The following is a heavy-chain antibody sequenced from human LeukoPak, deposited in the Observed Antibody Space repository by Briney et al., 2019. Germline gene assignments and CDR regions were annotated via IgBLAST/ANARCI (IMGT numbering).Heavy chain of an antibody. J-gene: IGHJ3*02. V-gene: IGHV3-7*01. CDR1: GFTFSSYW. D-gene: IGHD2-15*01. Sequence: GGSLRLSCAASGFTFSSYWMSWVRQAPGKGLEWVANIKQDGSEKYYVDSVKGRFTISRDNAKNSLYLQMNSLRAEDTAVYYCARGPGYCSGGSCYYDAFDIWGQGTMVTVSS. CDR3: ARGPGYCSGGSCYYDAFDI. CDR2: IKQDGSEK.